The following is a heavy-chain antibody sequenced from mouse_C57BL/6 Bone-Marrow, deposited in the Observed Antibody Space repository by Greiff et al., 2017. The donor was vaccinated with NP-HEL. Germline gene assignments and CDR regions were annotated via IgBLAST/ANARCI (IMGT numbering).Heavy chain of an antibody. CDR2: ISYDGSN. V-gene: IGHV3-6*01. D-gene: IGHD1-1*01. J-gene: IGHJ4*01. CDR3: AREGITTVVEGAMDY. CDR1: GYSITSGYY. Sequence: EVQLQQSGPGLVKPSQSLSLTCSVTGYSITSGYYWNWIRQFPGNKLEWMGYISYDGSNNYNPSLKNRISITRDTSKNQFFLKLNSVTTEDTATYYCAREGITTVVEGAMDYWGQGTSVTVSS.